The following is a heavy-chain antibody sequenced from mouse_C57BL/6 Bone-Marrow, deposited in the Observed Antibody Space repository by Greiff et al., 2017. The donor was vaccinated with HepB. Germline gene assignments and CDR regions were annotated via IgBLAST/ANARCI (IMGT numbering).Heavy chain of an antibody. CDR2: INPYNGGT. V-gene: IGHV1-19*01. J-gene: IGHJ1*03. D-gene: IGHD1-1*01. CDR3: ASSYYGSSYWYFDV. CDR1: GYTFTDYY. Sequence: VQLQQSGPVLVKPGASVKMSCKASGYTFTDYYMNWVKQSHGKSLEWIGVINPYNGGTSYNQKFKGKATLTVDKSSSTAYMELNSLTSEDSAVYYCASSYYGSSYWYFDVWGTGTTVTVSS.